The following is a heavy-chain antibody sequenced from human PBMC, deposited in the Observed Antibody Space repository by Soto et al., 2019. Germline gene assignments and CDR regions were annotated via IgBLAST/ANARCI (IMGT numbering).Heavy chain of an antibody. CDR3: ALRGALTGLDY. CDR2: IYWDDDI. CDR1: GFSLSTSGVG. Sequence: QITLKESGPTLVKPTQTLTLTCIFSGFSLSTSGVGVGWIRQPPGKALEWLALIYWDDDIRYSPSLKSRLTXTXXTAKTQVVLTMANMDPVDTATYYCALRGALTGLDYWGQGTLVTVSS. V-gene: IGHV2-5*02. D-gene: IGHD3-9*01. J-gene: IGHJ4*02.